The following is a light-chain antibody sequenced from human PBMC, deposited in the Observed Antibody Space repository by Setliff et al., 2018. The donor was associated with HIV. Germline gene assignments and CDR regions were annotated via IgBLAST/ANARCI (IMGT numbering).Light chain of an antibody. CDR1: SSDVGGYNS. J-gene: IGLJ1*01. V-gene: IGLV2-14*03. CDR2: DVS. Sequence: QSALAQPASVSGSPGQSITISCTGPSSDVGGYNSVSWYQQHPGKVPKLMIYDVSNRPSGVSNRFSGSKSGNTASLTISGLQAEDEADYYCTSYTSSSSYVFGTGTKVTVL. CDR3: TSYTSSSSYV.